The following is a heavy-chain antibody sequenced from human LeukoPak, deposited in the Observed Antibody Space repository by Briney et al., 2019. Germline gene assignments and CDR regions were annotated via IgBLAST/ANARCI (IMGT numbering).Heavy chain of an antibody. CDR2: IIPIFGTA. CDR1: GGTFSSYA. CDR3: ARSKLSTYPPDTGYYCYMDV. V-gene: IGHV1-69*05. D-gene: IGHD2-8*02. Sequence: ASVKVSCKASGGTFSSYAISWVRQAPGQGLEWMGGIIPIFGTANYAQKFQGRVTITTDESTSTAYMELSSLRSEDTAVYYCARSKLSTYPPDTGYYCYMDVWGKGTTVTVSS. J-gene: IGHJ6*03.